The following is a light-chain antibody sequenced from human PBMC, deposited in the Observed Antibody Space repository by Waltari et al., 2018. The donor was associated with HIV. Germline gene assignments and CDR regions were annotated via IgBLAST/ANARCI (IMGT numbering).Light chain of an antibody. CDR2: RDS. Sequence: QSVLTSPPSASEIPGQRVTISCTGGTSNVGSSYVYCYQQVPGTAPKLLVYRDSQRQSWVHDRFTCSKSGTSASLAISGLRSEGEADYYCATWGDSLNGVLFGGGTKLTVL. CDR3: ATWGDSLNGVL. J-gene: IGLJ2*01. V-gene: IGLV1-47*01. CDR1: TSNVGSSY.